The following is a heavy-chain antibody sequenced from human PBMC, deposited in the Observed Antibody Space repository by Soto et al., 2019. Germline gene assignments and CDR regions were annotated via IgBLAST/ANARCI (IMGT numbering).Heavy chain of an antibody. Sequence: TSETLSLTCTVSGCSISSYYWSWIRPPPGKGLEWIGYSYYSGSTYYNPSLKSRVTISVDTSKNQFSLKLSSVTAADTAVYYCARGSGYSGPGRPNLEWWFDPWGQGTLVTVSS. CDR3: ARGSGYSGPGRPNLEWWFDP. CDR1: GCSISSYY. V-gene: IGHV4-59*01. J-gene: IGHJ5*02. CDR2: SYYSGST. D-gene: IGHD1-26*01.